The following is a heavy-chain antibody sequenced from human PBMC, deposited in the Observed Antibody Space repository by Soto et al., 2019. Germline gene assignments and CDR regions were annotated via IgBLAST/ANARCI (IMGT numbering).Heavy chain of an antibody. CDR3: ARDGDDYGGLVAFDI. V-gene: IGHV1-18*01. Sequence: ASVKVSCKASGYTFTSYGISWVRQAPGQGLEWMGWISAYNGNTNYAQKPQGRVTMTTDTSTSTAYMELRSLRSDDTAVYYCARDGDDYGGLVAFDIWGQGTMVTVSS. CDR2: ISAYNGNT. J-gene: IGHJ3*02. D-gene: IGHD4-17*01. CDR1: GYTFTSYG.